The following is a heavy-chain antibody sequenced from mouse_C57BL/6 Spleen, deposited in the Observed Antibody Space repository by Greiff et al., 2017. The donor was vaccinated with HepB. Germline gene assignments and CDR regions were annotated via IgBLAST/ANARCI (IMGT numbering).Heavy chain of an antibody. CDR1: GYTFTSYW. J-gene: IGHJ2*01. CDR3: ARVDY. CDR2: IDPSDSYT. Sequence: QVQLQHPGAELVKPGASVKLSCKASGYTFTSYWMQWVKQRPGQGLEWIGEIDPSDSYTNYNQKFKGKATLTVDTSSSTAYMQLSSLTSEDSAVYYCARVDYWGQGTTLTVSS. V-gene: IGHV1-50*01.